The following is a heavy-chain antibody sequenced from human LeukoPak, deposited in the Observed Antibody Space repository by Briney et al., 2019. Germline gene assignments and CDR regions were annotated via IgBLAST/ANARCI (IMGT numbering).Heavy chain of an antibody. V-gene: IGHV3-11*01. D-gene: IGHD1-26*01. CDR2: ISSRGSTI. CDR3: ARVRGSYSVDY. J-gene: IGHJ4*02. CDR1: GFTFSDYY. Sequence: GGSLRLSCAASGFTFSDYYMSWIRQAPGKGLEWVSYISSRGSTIHYADSVKGRFTISRDNAKNSLYLQMNSLRAEDAAVYYCARVRGSYSVDYWGRGTLVTVSS.